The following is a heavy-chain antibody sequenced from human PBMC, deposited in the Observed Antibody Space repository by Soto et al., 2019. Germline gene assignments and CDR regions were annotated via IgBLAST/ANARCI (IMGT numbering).Heavy chain of an antibody. D-gene: IGHD5-18*01. J-gene: IGHJ6*02. Sequence: AASVKVSCKASGGTFSSYAISWVRQAPGQGLEWMGGIIPIFGTANYAQKFQGRVTITADESTSTAYMELSSLRSEDTAVYYCARGRGYSYGYEYYYYYGMDVWGQGTTVT. CDR2: IIPIFGTA. CDR3: ARGRGYSYGYEYYYYYGMDV. CDR1: GGTFSSYA. V-gene: IGHV1-69*13.